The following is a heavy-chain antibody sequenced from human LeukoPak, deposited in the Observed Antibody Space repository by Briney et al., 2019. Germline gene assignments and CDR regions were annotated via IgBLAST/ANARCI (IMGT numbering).Heavy chain of an antibody. CDR3: ARVRNSGFRYVDS. CDR1: GYTFTNYA. CDR2: ISAYNGNT. Sequence: EASVKVSCKASGYTFTNYAISWVRQAPGQGLEWVGWISAYNGNTNYAQKLQGRVTMTTDTSTSTACMDLRSLRSDDTAVYYCARVRNSGFRYVDSWGQGTLVTVSS. D-gene: IGHD5-12*01. J-gene: IGHJ4*02. V-gene: IGHV1-18*01.